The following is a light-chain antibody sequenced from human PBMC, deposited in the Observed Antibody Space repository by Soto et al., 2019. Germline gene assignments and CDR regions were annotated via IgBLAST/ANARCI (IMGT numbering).Light chain of an antibody. CDR1: QSVNSN. CDR3: QEYNTWPWT. CDR2: GAS. Sequence: ETVMTQSPATLSVSPGERATLSCRASQSVNSNLAWYQQKLGQAPRVLIFGASTRAPGIPARFSGSGSGTEFSLTINSLQSEDFAVYYCQEYNTWPWTFGQGTKVEIK. V-gene: IGKV3-15*01. J-gene: IGKJ1*01.